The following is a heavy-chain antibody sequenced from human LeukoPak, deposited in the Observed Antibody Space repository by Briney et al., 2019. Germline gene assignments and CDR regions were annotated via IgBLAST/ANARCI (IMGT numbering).Heavy chain of an antibody. CDR2: IYYSGST. D-gene: IGHD1-26*01. J-gene: IGHJ4*02. CDR3: ARGVSWLSYFDY. Sequence: PSETLSLTCTVSGGSNSSSSYYWGWIRQPPGKGLEWIGSIYYSGSTYYNPSLKSRVTISVDTSKNQFSLKLSSVTAANTAVYYCARGVSWLSYFDYWGQGTLVTVSS. CDR1: GGSNSSSSYY. V-gene: IGHV4-39*07.